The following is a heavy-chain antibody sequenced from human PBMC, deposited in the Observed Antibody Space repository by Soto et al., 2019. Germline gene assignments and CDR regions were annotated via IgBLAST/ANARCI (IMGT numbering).Heavy chain of an antibody. Sequence: GSLRLSCAASGFTFSSYSMNWVRQAPGKGLEWVSSISSSSSYIYYADSVKGRFTISRDNAKNSLYLQMNSLRAEDTAVYYCARAGYDFWSGSPPYGMDVWGQGTTVTGSS. D-gene: IGHD3-3*01. CDR1: GFTFSSYS. V-gene: IGHV3-21*01. CDR2: ISSSSSYI. CDR3: ARAGYDFWSGSPPYGMDV. J-gene: IGHJ6*02.